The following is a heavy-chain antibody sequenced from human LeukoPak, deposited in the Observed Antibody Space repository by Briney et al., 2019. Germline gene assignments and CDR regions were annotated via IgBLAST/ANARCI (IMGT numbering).Heavy chain of an antibody. CDR3: AKISPGSVDY. D-gene: IGHD2/OR15-2a*01. V-gene: IGHV4-59*01. CDR2: IYYSGST. Sequence: PSETLSLTCTVSGGSISSYYSSWIRQPPGKGLEWIGYIYYSGSTNYNPSLKSRVTISVDTSRNQFSLKLSSVTAADTAVYYCAKISPGSVDYWGQGTLVTVSS. J-gene: IGHJ4*02. CDR1: GGSISSYY.